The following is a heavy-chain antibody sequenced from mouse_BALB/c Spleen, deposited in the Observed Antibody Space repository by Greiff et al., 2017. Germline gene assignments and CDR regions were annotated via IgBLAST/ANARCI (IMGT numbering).Heavy chain of an antibody. D-gene: IGHD2-4*01. Sequence: EVKLLESGGGLVQPGGSLKLSCAASGFDFSRYWMSWVRQAPGKGLEWIGEINPDSSTINYTPSLKDKFIISRDNAKNTLYLQMSKVRSEDTALYYCARTPIYYDYGRAFAYWGQGTLVTVSA. CDR1: GFDFSRYW. J-gene: IGHJ3*01. V-gene: IGHV4-1*02. CDR2: INPDSSTI. CDR3: ARTPIYYDYGRAFAY.